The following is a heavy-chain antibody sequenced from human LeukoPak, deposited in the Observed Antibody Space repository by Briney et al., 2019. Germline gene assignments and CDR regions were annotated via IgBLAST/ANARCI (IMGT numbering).Heavy chain of an antibody. J-gene: IGHJ4*02. CDR1: GFIFSTNG. Sequence: PGTSLRLSCAASGFIFSTNGMHWVRQAPGKGLEWVAVVWSGGNNKYYSDSVKGRFTISRDNSKNTLYLEMNSLRAEDTAVYYCAKDGQVGAIGYFDYRGQGTLVTVSS. V-gene: IGHV3-33*06. CDR2: VWSGGNNK. D-gene: IGHD1-26*01. CDR3: AKDGQVGAIGYFDY.